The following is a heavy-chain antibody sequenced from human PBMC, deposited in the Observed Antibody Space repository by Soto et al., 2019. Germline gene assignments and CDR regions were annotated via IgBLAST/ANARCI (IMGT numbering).Heavy chain of an antibody. CDR2: IYYSGST. V-gene: IGHV4-39*01. CDR3: ARSPDDYWEGVAHCYEH. CDR1: GGSIRSSSYY. J-gene: IGHJ4*02. D-gene: IGHD2-2*01. Sequence: SEPVSLTCTVSGGSIRSSSYYWGWIRQPPGKGLEWIGSIYYSGSTYYNPSLKSRVTISVDTSKNQFSLKLSSVTAADTAVYYCARSPDDYWEGVAHCYEHWGQGTLVTVPS.